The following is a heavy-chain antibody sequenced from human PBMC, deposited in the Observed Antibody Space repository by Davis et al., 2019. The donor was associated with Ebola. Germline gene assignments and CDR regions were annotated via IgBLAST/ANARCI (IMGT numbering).Heavy chain of an antibody. CDR2: ISYDGSNK. V-gene: IGHV3-30*18. J-gene: IGHJ4*02. CDR3: AKAFYYDILTGYYFDY. D-gene: IGHD3-9*01. Sequence: GESLKISCAAPGFTFSSYGMHWVRQAPGKGLEWVAVISYDGSNKYYADSVKGRFTISRDNSKNTLYLQMNSLRAEDTAVYYCAKAFYYDILTGYYFDYWGQGTLVTVSS. CDR1: GFTFSSYG.